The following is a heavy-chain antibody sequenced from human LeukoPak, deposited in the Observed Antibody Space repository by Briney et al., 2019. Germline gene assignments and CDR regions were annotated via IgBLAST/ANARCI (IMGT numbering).Heavy chain of an antibody. J-gene: IGHJ4*02. CDR2: ISGSSSTI. CDR1: GFTFSSYN. CDR3: ARASGSYQTFDY. Sequence: GSLRLSCVASGFTFSSYNMNWVRQAPGKGLEWVSYISGSSSTIYYADSVKGRFTISRDNAKNSLYLQMNSLRAEDTAVYYCARASGSYQTFDYWGQGTLVTVSS. D-gene: IGHD1-26*01. V-gene: IGHV3-48*01.